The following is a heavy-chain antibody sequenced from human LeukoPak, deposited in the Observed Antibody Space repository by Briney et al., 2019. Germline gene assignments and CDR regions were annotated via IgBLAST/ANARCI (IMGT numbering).Heavy chain of an antibody. D-gene: IGHD4-17*01. CDR3: ARGPGDYPKGWFDP. CDR2: IYDSGST. J-gene: IGHJ5*02. V-gene: IGHV4-4*07. CDR1: GDSISNYY. Sequence: SETLSLTCTVSGDSISNYYWSWIRQPAGKGLEWIGRIYDSGSTNYNPSLKSRVTMSVDTSKNQFSLKLSSVTAADTAVYYCARGPGDYPKGWFDPWGQGTLVTVSS.